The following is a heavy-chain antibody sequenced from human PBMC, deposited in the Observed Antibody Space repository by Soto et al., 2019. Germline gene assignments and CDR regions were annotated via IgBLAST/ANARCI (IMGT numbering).Heavy chain of an antibody. V-gene: IGHV4-38-2*02. D-gene: IGHD3-10*01. CDR2: VYHNGIM. J-gene: IGHJ4*01. CDR3: AALWFGELAFNY. Sequence: XATLSLTCSVSGYSIRSGYYWCWVRQAPGKGLEWLGSVYHNGIMFHNPSFQSRVTISVDTSKNQFSLNLRSVTAADTAVYYCAALWFGELAFNYWGHGILVTVSS. CDR1: GYSIRSGYY.